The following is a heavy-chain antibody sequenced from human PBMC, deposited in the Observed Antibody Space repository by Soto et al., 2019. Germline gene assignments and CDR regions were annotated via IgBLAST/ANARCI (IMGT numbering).Heavy chain of an antibody. V-gene: IGHV3-11*06. CDR1: GFTFSDHY. J-gene: IGHJ6*02. D-gene: IGHD7-27*01. CDR3: ARRAGDHYYYGMDV. Sequence: GGSLRLSCAASGFTFSDHYLDWVRRAPGKGLEWVSYISSSSSYTNYADSVKGRFTISRDNAKNSLYLQMNSLRAEDTAVYYCARRAGDHYYYGMDVWGQGTTVTVSS. CDR2: ISSSSSYT.